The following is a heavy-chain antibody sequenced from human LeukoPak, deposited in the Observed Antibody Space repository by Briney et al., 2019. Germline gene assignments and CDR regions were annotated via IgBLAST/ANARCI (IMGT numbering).Heavy chain of an antibody. D-gene: IGHD3-3*01. CDR2: INGSGGTT. V-gene: IGHV3-23*01. CDR1: GFTFSSYA. J-gene: IGHJ4*02. CDR3: AKRHYDFWSGYQNQMYYFDY. Sequence: PGGSLRLSCAASGFTFSSYAMSWVRQAPGKGLEWVSAINGSGGTTYYADSVKGRFTISRDNSKNTLYLQMNSLRAEDTAVYYCAKRHYDFWSGYQNQMYYFDYWGQGTLVTVSS.